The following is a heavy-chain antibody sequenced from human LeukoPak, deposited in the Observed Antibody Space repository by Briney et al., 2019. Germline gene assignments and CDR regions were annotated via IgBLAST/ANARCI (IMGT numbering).Heavy chain of an antibody. V-gene: IGHV4-39*01. CDR2: INHSGST. CDR1: GGSISSSSYY. CDR3: ARHSSLILTGYYS. D-gene: IGHD3-9*01. Sequence: PSETLSLTCTVSGGSISSSSYYWGWIRQPPGKGLEWIGEINHSGSTNYNPSLKSRVTISVDTSKNQFSLKLSSVTAADTAVYYCARHSSLILTGYYSWGQGTLVTVSS. J-gene: IGHJ4*02.